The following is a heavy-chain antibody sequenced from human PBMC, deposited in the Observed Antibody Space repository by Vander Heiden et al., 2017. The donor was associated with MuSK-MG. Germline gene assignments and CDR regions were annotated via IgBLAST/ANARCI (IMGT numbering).Heavy chain of an antibody. CDR3: ARSDLLRYCDWLLSAFDI. V-gene: IGHV3-21*03. D-gene: IGHD3-9*01. Sequence: EVQLVESGGGLVKPGGSLRLSCAASGFTFSSYSMNWVRQVPGKGLEWVSSISSSSSYIYYADSVKGRVTISRDNAKNSLYRQMNSLRAEETAVYYCARSDLLRYCDWLLSAFDIWGQGTMVTVSS. CDR2: ISSSSSYI. CDR1: GFTFSSYS. J-gene: IGHJ3*02.